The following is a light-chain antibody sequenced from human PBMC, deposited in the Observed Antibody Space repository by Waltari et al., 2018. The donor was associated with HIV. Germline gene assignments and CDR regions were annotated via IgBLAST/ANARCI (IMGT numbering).Light chain of an antibody. J-gene: IGKJ1*01. CDR2: WSS. Sequence: DIVVTQSPDSLAVSLGGRAAMNRKSTQSLLYSSNNKNYLAWYQKKPGQPPKLLIYWSSTRASGVPARFSGSGSGTNFTLTINGLQAEDVAIYYCQQFYTTTWSFGPGTRVEI. CDR3: QQFYTTTWS. V-gene: IGKV4-1*01. CDR1: QSLLYSSNNKNY.